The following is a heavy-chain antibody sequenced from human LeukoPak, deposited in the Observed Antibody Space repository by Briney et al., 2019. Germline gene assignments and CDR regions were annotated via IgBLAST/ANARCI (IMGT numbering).Heavy chain of an antibody. Sequence: ASVKVSCKASGYTFTSYGISWVRQAPGQGLEWMGWISAYNGNTNYAQKFQGRVTMTTDTSISTAYMELSRLRSDDTAVYYCARVSGGEVYYFDNWGQGTLVTVSS. V-gene: IGHV1-18*01. CDR2: ISAYNGNT. D-gene: IGHD3-16*01. CDR3: ARVSGGEVYYFDN. J-gene: IGHJ4*02. CDR1: GYTFTSYG.